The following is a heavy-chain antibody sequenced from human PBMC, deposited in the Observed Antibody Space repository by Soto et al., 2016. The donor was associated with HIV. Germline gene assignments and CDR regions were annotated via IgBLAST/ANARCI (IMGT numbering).Heavy chain of an antibody. CDR1: GFSFSTSA. V-gene: IGHV1-58*02. Sequence: QMQLVQSGPEVKKPGTTVKVSCEASGFSFSTSAMQWVRQARGQRLEWIGWIVVGSDNTTYSQKFQERVTITRDMSTSTAYMELKSLRSEDTAVYYCAAENYSDLANGFEIWGQGTMVTVSS. CDR3: AAENYSDLANGFEI. CDR2: IVVGSDNT. J-gene: IGHJ3*02. D-gene: IGHD4-17*01.